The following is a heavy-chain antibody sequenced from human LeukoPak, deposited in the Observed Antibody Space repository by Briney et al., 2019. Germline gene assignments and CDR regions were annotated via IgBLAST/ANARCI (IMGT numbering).Heavy chain of an antibody. CDR2: INHSGST. D-gene: IGHD3-22*01. J-gene: IGHJ4*02. CDR1: GGSFSGYY. Sequence: SETLSLTCAAYGGSFSGYYWSWIRQPPGKGLEWIGEINHSGSTNYNPSLKSRVTISVDTSKNQFSLKLSSVTAADTAVYYCARRGIGPLDYYDSSGYYYVYGYWGQGTLVTVSS. V-gene: IGHV4-34*01. CDR3: ARRGIGPLDYYDSSGYYYVYGY.